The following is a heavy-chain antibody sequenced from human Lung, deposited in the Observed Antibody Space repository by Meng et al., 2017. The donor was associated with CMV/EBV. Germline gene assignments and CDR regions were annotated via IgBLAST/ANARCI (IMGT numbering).Heavy chain of an antibody. CDR2: ISYDGSNK. V-gene: IGHV3-30*04. Sequence: GGSXRLXXAASGFTLSSYAMHWVRQAAGKGLEWVAVISYDGSNKYYADSVKGRFTISRDNSKNTPYLKMNSLRAEGTAVYYWARDRGADTTIFGGVIIPGKEWPYYYGMDVWGQGTXVTVSS. J-gene: IGHJ6*02. D-gene: IGHD3-3*01. CDR3: ARDRGADTTIFGGVIIPGKEWPYYYGMDV. CDR1: GFTLSSYA.